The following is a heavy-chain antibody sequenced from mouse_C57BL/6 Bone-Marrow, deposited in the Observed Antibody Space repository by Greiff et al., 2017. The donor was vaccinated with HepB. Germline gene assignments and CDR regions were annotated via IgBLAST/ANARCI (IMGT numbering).Heavy chain of an antibody. CDR3: ARHEDGKDGYYAFAY. CDR1: GYTFTEYA. CDR2: FYPGSGSI. V-gene: IGHV1-62-2*01. J-gene: IGHJ3*01. Sequence: VQGVESGAELVKPGASVKLSCKASGYTFTEYAIHWVKQRSGQGLEWIGWFYPGSGSIKYNEKFKDKATLTADKSSSTVYMELSRLTSEDSAVYFCARHEDGKDGYYAFAYWGQGTLVTVSA. D-gene: IGHD2-3*01.